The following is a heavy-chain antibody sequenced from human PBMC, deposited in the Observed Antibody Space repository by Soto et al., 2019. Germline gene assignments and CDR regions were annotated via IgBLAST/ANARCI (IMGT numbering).Heavy chain of an antibody. D-gene: IGHD2-8*01. CDR3: AKNGQPPYYYYGMDV. CDR2: ISGYNGDT. CDR1: GYTFSRYG. Sequence: ASVKVSCKASGYTFSRYGSSWVRQAPGQGLEWMGWISGYNGDTKYAQKVQGRVTMTIDTSTYTAYMELRSLTSDDTAIYYCAKNGQPPYYYYGMDVWGQGTTVTSP. J-gene: IGHJ6*02. V-gene: IGHV1-18*01.